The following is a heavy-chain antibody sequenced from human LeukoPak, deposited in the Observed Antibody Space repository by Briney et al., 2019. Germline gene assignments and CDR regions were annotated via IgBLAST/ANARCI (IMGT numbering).Heavy chain of an antibody. V-gene: IGHV3-23*01. CDR1: GFTFTSYS. J-gene: IGHJ4*02. Sequence: PGGSLRRSCAASGFTFTSYSMSWVRQAPGKGLEWVSGTSDRGDYTYYADSVKGRFTISRDSSKNTLFLQMNSLRAEDTALYFCARKAQYNGHYPLDYWGQGTLVTVSS. D-gene: IGHD1-7*01. CDR2: TSDRGDYT. CDR3: ARKAQYNGHYPLDY.